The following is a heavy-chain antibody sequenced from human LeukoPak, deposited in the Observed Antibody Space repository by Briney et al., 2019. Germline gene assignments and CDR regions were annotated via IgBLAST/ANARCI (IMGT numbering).Heavy chain of an antibody. J-gene: IGHJ6*04. Sequence: PGGSLRLSCAASGFTFSSYSMNWVRQAPGKGLEWVSSISSSSSYIYYADSVKGRFPISRDNAKNSLYLQRNSLRAEDTSVYYCALLYDNEGYGMDFWGKGTTVTVSS. D-gene: IGHD3-16*02. CDR2: ISSSSSYI. V-gene: IGHV3-21*01. CDR1: GFTFSSYS. CDR3: ALLYDNEGYGMDF.